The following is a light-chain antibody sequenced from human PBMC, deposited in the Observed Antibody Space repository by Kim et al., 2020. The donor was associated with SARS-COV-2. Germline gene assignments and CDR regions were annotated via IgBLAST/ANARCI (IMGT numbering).Light chain of an antibody. CDR2: GAS. CDR3: QQYSSSPAT. J-gene: IGKJ1*01. V-gene: IGKV3-20*01. CDR1: QSVSSTS. Sequence: SPGERATLACRARQSVSSTSLAWYQQKPGQAPRLLIYGASSRATGIPDRFSGSGSGTDFTLTITRLEPEDFAVYYCQQYSSSPATFGQGTKVDIK.